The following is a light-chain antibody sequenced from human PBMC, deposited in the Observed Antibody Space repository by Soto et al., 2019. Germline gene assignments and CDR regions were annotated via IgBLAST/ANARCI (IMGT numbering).Light chain of an antibody. V-gene: IGKV1-5*03. J-gene: IGKJ5*01. CDR2: KAS. CDR1: QSISSW. CDR3: QQRNTWPIT. Sequence: DIQMTQSPSTLSASVGDRVTITCRASQSISSWLAWYQQKPGKAPKLLIYKASTLKSGVPSRFSGSGSGTDFTLTISSLEPEDFAIYYCQQRNTWPITFGQGTRLEIK.